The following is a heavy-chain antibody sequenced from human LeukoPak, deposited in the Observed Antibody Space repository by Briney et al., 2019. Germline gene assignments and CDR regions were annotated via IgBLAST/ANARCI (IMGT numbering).Heavy chain of an antibody. CDR1: GDSISSNDYY. CDR2: INHSGST. CDR3: ARGRAYYYDSSGARAAFDI. D-gene: IGHD3-22*01. J-gene: IGHJ3*02. Sequence: SETLSLTCTVSGDSISSNDYYWSWIRQPPGKGLEWIGEINHSGSTNYNPSLKSRVTISVDTSKNQFSLKLSSVTAADTAVYYCARGRAYYYDSSGARAAFDIWGQGTMVTVSS. V-gene: IGHV4-39*07.